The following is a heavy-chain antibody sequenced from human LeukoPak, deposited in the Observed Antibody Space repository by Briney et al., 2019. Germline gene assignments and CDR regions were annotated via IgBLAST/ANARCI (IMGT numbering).Heavy chain of an antibody. CDR2: INPYSGAT. CDR3: ARANSGGAYYPFDH. J-gene: IGHJ4*02. V-gene: IGHV1-2*02. D-gene: IGHD2-21*02. Sequence: ASVKVSCKASGYTFSGYHIHWVRQAPGQGLEWMGWINPYSGATDSAQTFQGRVTVARDTSTTTAYMELNRLTSDDTAVYYCARANSGGAYYPFDHWGQGTLVAVSS. CDR1: GYTFSGYH.